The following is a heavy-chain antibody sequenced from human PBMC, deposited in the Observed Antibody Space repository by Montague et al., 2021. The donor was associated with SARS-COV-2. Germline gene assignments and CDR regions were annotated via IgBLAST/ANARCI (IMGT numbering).Heavy chain of an antibody. CDR1: GGSISSSSYY. D-gene: IGHD3-10*01. CDR3: ARESGSGSYLVY. Sequence: SETLSLTCTVSGGSISSSSYYWGWIRQPPGKGLEWIGSIYYSGSTYYNPSLKSRVTISVDTSKNQFSLKLSSVTAADTAVYYCARESGSGSYLVYWGQGTLVTVFS. CDR2: IYYSGST. V-gene: IGHV4-39*01. J-gene: IGHJ4*02.